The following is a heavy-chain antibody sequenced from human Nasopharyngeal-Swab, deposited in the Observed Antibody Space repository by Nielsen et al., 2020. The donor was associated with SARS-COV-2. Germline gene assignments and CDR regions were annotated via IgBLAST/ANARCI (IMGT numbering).Heavy chain of an antibody. Sequence: WIRQTPGKGPEWIAEINHSGSTNYNPSLKSRVTLSVDTSMNQVSLEVSSVTAADTAVYYCARGLSGIVPAPILSLGPYYYYYYMDVWGKGTTVTVSS. J-gene: IGHJ6*03. CDR3: ARGLSGIVPAPILSLGPYYYYYYMDV. V-gene: IGHV4-34*01. D-gene: IGHD2-2*01. CDR2: INHSGST.